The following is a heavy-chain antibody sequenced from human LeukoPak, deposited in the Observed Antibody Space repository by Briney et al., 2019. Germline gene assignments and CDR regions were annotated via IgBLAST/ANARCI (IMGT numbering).Heavy chain of an antibody. CDR2: IYSGGST. CDR1: GFTVSSNY. Sequence: GGSLRLSCAASGFTVSSNYINWVRQAPAKGLEWVSVIYSGGSTYYADSVKGRFTLSRDNSENTLYLQMNSLRAEDTGVYYCVRELPGIMVAFDLWGEGTMLSVSS. D-gene: IGHD3-16*01. CDR3: VRELPGIMVAFDL. J-gene: IGHJ3*01. V-gene: IGHV3-66*01.